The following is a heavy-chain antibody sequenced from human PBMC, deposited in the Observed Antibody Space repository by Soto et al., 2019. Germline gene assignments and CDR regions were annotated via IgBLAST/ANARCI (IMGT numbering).Heavy chain of an antibody. J-gene: IGHJ4*02. CDR3: ARKGYGGRWSLDY. D-gene: IGHD2-15*01. V-gene: IGHV3-30*03. CDR1: GFTFSSYG. CDR2: ISYDGNRK. Sequence: QVQLVESGGGVVQPGRSLRLSCAASGFTFSSYGMHWACQAPGEGLEWVAVISYDGNRKYYADSVKGRFTISRDFSKNTVDLHMNSLRVEDTAVYFCARKGYGGRWSLDYWGQGILVTVSS.